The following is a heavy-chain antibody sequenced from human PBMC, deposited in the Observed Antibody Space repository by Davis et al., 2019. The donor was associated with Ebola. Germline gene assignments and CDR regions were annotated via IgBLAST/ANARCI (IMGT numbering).Heavy chain of an antibody. V-gene: IGHV1-24*01. Sequence: ASVKVSCKASGYTFTSYYMHWVRQAPGKGLEWMGSFDPEDGEAIYAQKFQDRVIVTEDTSTDTAYMELSSLRSDDTAVYYCARVGQGADVRRGIFDAFNIWGQGTMVTVSA. CDR2: FDPEDGEA. J-gene: IGHJ3*02. CDR3: ARVGQGADVRRGIFDAFNI. CDR1: GYTFTSYY.